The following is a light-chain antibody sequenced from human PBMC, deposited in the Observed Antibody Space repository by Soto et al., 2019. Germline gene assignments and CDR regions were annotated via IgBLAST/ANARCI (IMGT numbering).Light chain of an antibody. CDR1: QSLSSW. V-gene: IGKV1-12*01. Sequence: DIQMTQSPSSVSASVGDRVTITCRALQSLSSWVAWYQQKPGKAPKLLIDDASSLQSGVPSRFSGSGSGTDFNFTISSLQPEDFATYYCQQATTFPITFGPGTKVDVK. J-gene: IGKJ3*01. CDR3: QQATTFPIT. CDR2: DAS.